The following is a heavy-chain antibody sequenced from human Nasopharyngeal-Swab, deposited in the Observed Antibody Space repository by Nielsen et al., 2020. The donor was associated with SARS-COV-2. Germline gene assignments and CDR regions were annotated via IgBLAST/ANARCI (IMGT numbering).Heavy chain of an antibody. D-gene: IGHD3-9*01. CDR2: ITHSGST. V-gene: IGHV4-34*01. CDR1: GWSFSRYF. Sequence: GSLRLSCAVSGWSFSRYFWTWIRQPPGKGLDWFADITHSGSTTYNPSLKIRVTLSVDTSKNQFSLKLSSVTAADTAVYYCARAPDYDVLTGYYPDAFDIWGQGTMVTVSS. CDR3: ARAPDYDVLTGYYPDAFDI. J-gene: IGHJ3*02.